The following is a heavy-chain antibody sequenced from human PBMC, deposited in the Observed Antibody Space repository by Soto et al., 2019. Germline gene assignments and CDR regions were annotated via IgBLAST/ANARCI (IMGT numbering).Heavy chain of an antibody. CDR2: INHSGST. V-gene: IGHV4-34*01. CDR1: GGSFSGYY. D-gene: IGHD4-17*01. CDR3: ARGFHTVTTYFDY. J-gene: IGHJ4*02. Sequence: SETLSLTCAVYGGSFSGYYWSWIRQPPGKGLEWIGEINHSGSTNYNPSLKSRVTISVDTSKNQFSLKLSSVTAADTAVYYCARGFHTVTTYFDYWGQGTLVTVSS.